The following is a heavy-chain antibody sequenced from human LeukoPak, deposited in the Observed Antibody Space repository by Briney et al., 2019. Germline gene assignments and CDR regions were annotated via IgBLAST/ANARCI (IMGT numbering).Heavy chain of an antibody. V-gene: IGHV4-30-2*01. D-gene: IGHD3-10*01. CDR2: ISDRGPA. Sequence: SQTLSLTCTVSRGAITSGGYSWNWIRQPPGKGLEWIGYISDRGPAYYNPSLKIRFTISVDRPKNQFFLTVTSVTAADTAVYFCARSRQASGLLGSWGQGTLVAVSS. CDR3: ARSRQASGLLGS. J-gene: IGHJ5*01. CDR1: RGAITSGGYS.